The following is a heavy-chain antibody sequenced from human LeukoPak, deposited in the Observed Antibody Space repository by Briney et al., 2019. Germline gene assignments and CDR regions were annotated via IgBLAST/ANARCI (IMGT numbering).Heavy chain of an antibody. CDR2: ISAYNGNT. CDR3: ARDSDGGGGFDY. CDR1: GYTFTSYG. D-gene: IGHD3-16*01. V-gene: IGHV1-18*01. J-gene: IGHJ4*02. Sequence: ASVKVSCKASGYTFTSYGISWVRQAPGQGLEWMGWISAYNGNTNYAQKIQGRVTMTTDTSTTTAYVELRRLRSDDTAVYYCARDSDGGGGFDYWGQGTLVTVAS.